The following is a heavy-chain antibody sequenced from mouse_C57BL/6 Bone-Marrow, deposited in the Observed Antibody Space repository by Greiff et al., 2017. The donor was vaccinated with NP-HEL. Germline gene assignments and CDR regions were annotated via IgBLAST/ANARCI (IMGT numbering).Heavy chain of an antibody. D-gene: IGHD1-1*01. Sequence: VQLQQSGAELARPGASVKLSCKASGYTFTSYGISWVKQRTGQGLEWIGEIYPRSGNTYYNEKFKGKATLTAYKSSSTAYMELRSLTSEDSAVYFCARGDYGSPFYAMDYWGQGTSVTVSS. J-gene: IGHJ4*01. CDR2: IYPRSGNT. V-gene: IGHV1-81*01. CDR3: ARGDYGSPFYAMDY. CDR1: GYTFTSYG.